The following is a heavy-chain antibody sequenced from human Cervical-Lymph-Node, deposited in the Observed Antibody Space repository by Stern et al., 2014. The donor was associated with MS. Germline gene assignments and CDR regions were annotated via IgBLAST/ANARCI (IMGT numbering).Heavy chain of an antibody. CDR2: IHPGNGDA. Sequence: QVQLVQSGAEVKKPGASVKGSCKASGYTFTNYALHWVREAPGQSPEWMGWIHPGNGDAKYSQNFQDRVTITRDTSANTVYMELRSLRVEDTAMYYCARGYSTTYLDYWGQGTLVTVSS. CDR1: GYTFTNYA. D-gene: IGHD6-13*01. J-gene: IGHJ4*02. V-gene: IGHV1-3*01. CDR3: ARGYSTTYLDY.